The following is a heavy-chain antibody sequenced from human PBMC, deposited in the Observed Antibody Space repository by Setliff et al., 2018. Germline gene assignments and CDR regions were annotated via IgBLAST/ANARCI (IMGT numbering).Heavy chain of an antibody. D-gene: IGHD3-10*01. J-gene: IGHJ5*02. Sequence: ASVKVSCKASGYTFTSYDINWVRQATGQGLEWMGWMNPNSGNTGYAQKLQGRVTFTRNTSTNTAYMELSSLISEDTAVYYCARAELLWFGGFDPWGQGTLVTVSS. CDR2: MNPNSGNT. CDR3: ARAELLWFGGFDP. CDR1: GYTFTSYD. V-gene: IGHV1-8*01.